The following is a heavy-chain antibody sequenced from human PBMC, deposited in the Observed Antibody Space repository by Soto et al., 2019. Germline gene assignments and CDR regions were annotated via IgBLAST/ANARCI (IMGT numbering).Heavy chain of an antibody. Sequence: WETLSLTCTVSGGSISSSSYYWGWIRQPPGKGLEWIGSIYYSGSTYYNPSLKSRVTISVDTSKNQFSLKLSSVTAADTAVYYCARRQTTVTTWGDYYYYGMDVWGQGTTVTVSS. D-gene: IGHD4-17*01. J-gene: IGHJ6*02. CDR2: IYYSGST. CDR1: GGSISSSSYY. V-gene: IGHV4-39*01. CDR3: ARRQTTVTTWGDYYYYGMDV.